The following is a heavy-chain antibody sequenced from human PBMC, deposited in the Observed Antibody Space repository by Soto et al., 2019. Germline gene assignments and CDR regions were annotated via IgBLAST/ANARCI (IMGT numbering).Heavy chain of an antibody. Sequence: SETLSLTCAVYGGSFSGYYWSWIRQPPGKGLEWIGEINHSGSTNYNPSLKSRVTISVDTSKNQFSLKLSSVTAADTAVYYCARGRVVQGWDYYYYGMDVWGQGTTVTVSS. V-gene: IGHV4-34*01. CDR1: GGSFSGYY. CDR2: INHSGST. CDR3: ARGRVVQGWDYYYYGMDV. J-gene: IGHJ6*02. D-gene: IGHD1-1*01.